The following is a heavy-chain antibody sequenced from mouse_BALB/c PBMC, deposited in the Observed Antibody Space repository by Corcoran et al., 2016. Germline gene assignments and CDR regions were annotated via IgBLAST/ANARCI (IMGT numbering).Heavy chain of an antibody. J-gene: IGHJ4*01. CDR2: INPYNGGT. CDR3: ARYYGNYYAMDY. V-gene: IGHV1-18*01. CDR1: GYSFTGYT. D-gene: IGHD2-1*01. Sequence: EVQLQQSGPELVKPGASMKISCKASGYSFTGYTMNWVKQSHGKNLEWIGLINPYNGGTSYNQKFKGKATLTVDKSSSTAYMEIPSLTSEDSAVYDCARYYGNYYAMDYWVQGTSVTVSS.